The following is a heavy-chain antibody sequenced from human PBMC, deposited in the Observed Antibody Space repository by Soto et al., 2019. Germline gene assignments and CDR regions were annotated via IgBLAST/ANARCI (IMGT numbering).Heavy chain of an antibody. V-gene: IGHV1-2*02. CDR2: INPNSGGT. J-gene: IGHJ3*02. CDR1: GYTFIAYY. D-gene: IGHD3-22*01. Sequence: ASVKVSCKASGYTFIAYYMHWVRQAPGQGLEWVGWINPNSGGTNYAQKFQGRVTMTRDTSITTAYMELSSLTSDDTALYYCACITPASSGDKIWGQGTMVTVSS. CDR3: ACITPASSGDKI.